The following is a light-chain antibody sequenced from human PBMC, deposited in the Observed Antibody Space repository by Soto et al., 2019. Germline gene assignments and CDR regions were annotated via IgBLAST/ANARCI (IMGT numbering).Light chain of an antibody. CDR3: QQSHSSSWT. J-gene: IGKJ1*01. CDR1: QSISNS. V-gene: IGKV1-39*01. CDR2: GTS. Sequence: DIQLTQSPSSLSASVGDRVTITCRASQSISNSLNWDQQKPGKAPNLLIYGTSDLQSGVPSRFSGSGSGTEFTLTISSLQRDDFATYYCQQSHSSSWTFGQGTKVEIK.